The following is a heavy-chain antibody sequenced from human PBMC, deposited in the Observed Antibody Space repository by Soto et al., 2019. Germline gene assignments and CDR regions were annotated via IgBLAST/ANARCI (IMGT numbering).Heavy chain of an antibody. Sequence: SETLSLTCTVSGGSISSYYWSWIRQPPGKGLEWIGYIYYSGSTNYNPSLKSRVTISVDTSKNQFSLMLSSVTAADTAVYYCARDYYDSSGYRFDYWGQGTLVTVS. J-gene: IGHJ4*02. CDR3: ARDYYDSSGYRFDY. CDR1: GGSISSYY. D-gene: IGHD3-22*01. CDR2: IYYSGST. V-gene: IGHV4-59*01.